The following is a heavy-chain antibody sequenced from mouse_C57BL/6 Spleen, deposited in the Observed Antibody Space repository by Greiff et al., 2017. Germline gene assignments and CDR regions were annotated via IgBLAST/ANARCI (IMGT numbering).Heavy chain of an antibody. D-gene: IGHD1-1*01. CDR3: ATGLRAY. Sequence: EVQLQQSGPELVKPGASVKIPCKASGYTFTDYNMDWVKQSHGKSLEWIGDINPNNGGTIYNQKFKGKATLTVDKSSSTAYLELRSLTSEDTAVYYCATGLRAYWGQGTLVTVSA. CDR1: GYTFTDYN. V-gene: IGHV1-18*01. J-gene: IGHJ3*01. CDR2: INPNNGGT.